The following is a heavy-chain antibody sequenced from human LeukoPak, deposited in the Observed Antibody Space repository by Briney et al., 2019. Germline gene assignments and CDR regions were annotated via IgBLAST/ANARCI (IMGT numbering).Heavy chain of an antibody. CDR3: SRSSSRNFGVVIKSYYYYMDV. V-gene: IGHV1-2*02. J-gene: IGHJ6*03. CDR1: GYTFTGYY. CDR2: INPNSGGT. Sequence: AASVKVSCKASGYTFTGYYMHWVRQAPGQGLEWMGWINPNSGGTNYAQKFQGRVTMTRDTSISTAYMELSRLRSDDTAVYYCSRSSSRNFGVVIKSYYYYMDVWGKGTTVTVSS. D-gene: IGHD3-3*01.